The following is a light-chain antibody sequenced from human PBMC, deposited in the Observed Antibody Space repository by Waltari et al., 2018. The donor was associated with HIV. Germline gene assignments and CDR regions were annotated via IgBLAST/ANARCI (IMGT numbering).Light chain of an antibody. Sequence: QSALAQPASVSGSPGQSITISCTGTSSDVGRYNFVSWYQQHPGKAPKLMIYEVSNRPSGVSYRLSGSKSGNTASLTISGLQAEDDADYYCSSYTNTTTLVLFGGGTKLTVL. CDR2: EVS. CDR3: SSYTNTTTLVL. V-gene: IGLV2-14*01. CDR1: SSDVGRYNF. J-gene: IGLJ2*01.